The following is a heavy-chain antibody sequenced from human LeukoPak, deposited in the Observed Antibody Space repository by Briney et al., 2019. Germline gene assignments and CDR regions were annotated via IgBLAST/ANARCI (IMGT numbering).Heavy chain of an antibody. CDR2: ISYDGSNK. Sequence: GGSLRLSCAASGFTFSSYGMHWVRQAPGKGLEWVAVISYDGSNKYYADSVKGQFTISRDNSKNTLYLQMNSLRAEDTAVYYCAKDLTGYYGMDVWGKGTTVTVSS. CDR1: GFTFSSYG. J-gene: IGHJ6*04. CDR3: AKDLTGYYGMDV. D-gene: IGHD3-9*01. V-gene: IGHV3-30*18.